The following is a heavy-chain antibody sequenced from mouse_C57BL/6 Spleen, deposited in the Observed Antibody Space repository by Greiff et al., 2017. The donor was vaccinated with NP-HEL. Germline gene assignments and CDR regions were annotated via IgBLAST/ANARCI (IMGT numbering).Heavy chain of an antibody. CDR3: AKGTYYYGSSYDWYFDV. Sequence: QVQLKESGPGLVQPSQSLSITCTVSGFSLTSYGVHWVRQSPGKGLEWLGVIWRGGSTDYNAAFMSRLSITKDTSKSQVFFKMNSLQADDTAIYYCAKGTYYYGSSYDWYFDVWGTGTTVTVSS. D-gene: IGHD1-1*01. CDR2: IWRGGST. V-gene: IGHV2-5*01. J-gene: IGHJ1*03. CDR1: GFSLTSYG.